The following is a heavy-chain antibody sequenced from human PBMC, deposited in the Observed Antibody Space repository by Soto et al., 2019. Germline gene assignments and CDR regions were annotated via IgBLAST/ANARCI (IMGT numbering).Heavy chain of an antibody. Sequence: QVQLQQWGAGLLKPSETLSLNCAVYGGSFSGYYWSWIRQPPGKGLEWIGEINHRGSINYNPSLKIHVTMQVNTSKNQVSLKLNSVTAADTVVYYSARGSRMRILAASGRDYFYRGLDVCGQGTAVTVTS. D-gene: IGHD2-15*01. CDR2: INHRGSI. J-gene: IGHJ6*02. V-gene: IGHV4-34*01. CDR1: GGSFSGYY. CDR3: ARGSRMRILAASGRDYFYRGLDV.